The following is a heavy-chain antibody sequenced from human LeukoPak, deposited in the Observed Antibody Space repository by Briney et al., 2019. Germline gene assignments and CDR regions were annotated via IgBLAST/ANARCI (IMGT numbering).Heavy chain of an antibody. CDR3: ARAAIAVADPDSYYGMDV. CDR2: IIPIFGTA. Sequence: SVKVSCKASGGTFSSYAISWARQAPGQGLEWMGGIIPIFGTANYAQKFQGRVTITADESTSTAYVELSSLRSEDTAVYYCARAAIAVADPDSYYGMDVWGQGTTVTVSS. D-gene: IGHD6-19*01. CDR1: GGTFSSYA. V-gene: IGHV1-69*13. J-gene: IGHJ6*02.